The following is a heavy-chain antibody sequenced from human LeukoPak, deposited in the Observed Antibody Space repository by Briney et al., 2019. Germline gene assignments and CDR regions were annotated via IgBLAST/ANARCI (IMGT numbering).Heavy chain of an antibody. CDR3: ARGDGEAASLWENWFDP. Sequence: GASVKVSCKASGYTFTSYYIHWVRQGPGQGLEWMGIINPSGGRTSYAQKFQGRVTMTRDMSTSTVYMELSSLRSEDTAIYYCARGDGEAASLWENWFDPWGQGILVTVSS. CDR2: INPSGGRT. J-gene: IGHJ5*02. CDR1: GYTFTSYY. D-gene: IGHD6-13*01. V-gene: IGHV1-46*01.